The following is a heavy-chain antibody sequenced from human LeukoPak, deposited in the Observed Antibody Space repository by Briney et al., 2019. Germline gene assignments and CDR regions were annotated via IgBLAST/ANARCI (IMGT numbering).Heavy chain of an antibody. Sequence: GGSLRLSCAASGFTFSSYSMNWVRRAPGKGLEWVSSISSSTYMKYADSVKGRFTISRDNAKNSIYLQMNSLRAEDTAVYYCARDRILTGYSPPDVFDMWGQGTMVTVSS. CDR1: GFTFSSYS. V-gene: IGHV3-21*01. CDR3: ARDRILTGYSPPDVFDM. J-gene: IGHJ3*02. CDR2: ISSSTYM. D-gene: IGHD3-9*01.